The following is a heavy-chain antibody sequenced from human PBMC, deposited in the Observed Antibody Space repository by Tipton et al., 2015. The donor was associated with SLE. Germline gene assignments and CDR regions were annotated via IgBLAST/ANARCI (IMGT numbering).Heavy chain of an antibody. CDR1: GYTFTSYY. CDR3: ARDGGYCSSTSCYTGGYFDY. CDR2: INPSGGST. D-gene: IGHD2-2*02. V-gene: IGHV1-46*01. Sequence: QSGPEVKKPGASVKVSCKASGYTFTSYYMHWVRQAPGQGLEWMGIINPSGGSTSYAQKFQGRVTMTRDTSTSTVYMELSSLRSEDTAVYCCARDGGYCSSTSCYTGGYFDYWGQGTLVTVSS. J-gene: IGHJ4*02.